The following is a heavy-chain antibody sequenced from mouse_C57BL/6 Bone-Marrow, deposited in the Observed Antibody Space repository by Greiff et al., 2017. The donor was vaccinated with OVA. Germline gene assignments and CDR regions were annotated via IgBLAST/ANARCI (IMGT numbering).Heavy chain of an antibody. Sequence: VQLQQPGAELVKPGASVKLSCKASGYTFTSYWMHWVKQRPGQGLEWIGMIHPNSGSTNYNEKFKSKATLTVDKSSSTAYMQLSSLTSEDSAVYYCARRGFYYYGSSYCWYFDVGGTGTTVTVSS. CDR1: GYTFTSYW. CDR3: ARRGFYYYGSSYCWYFDV. J-gene: IGHJ1*03. CDR2: IHPNSGST. V-gene: IGHV1-64*01. D-gene: IGHD1-1*01.